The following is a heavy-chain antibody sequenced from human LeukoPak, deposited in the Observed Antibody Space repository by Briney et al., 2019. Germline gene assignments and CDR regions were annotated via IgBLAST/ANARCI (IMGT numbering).Heavy chain of an antibody. CDR3: ARARGYSYGYSDY. J-gene: IGHJ4*02. CDR1: GFTFSSYS. CDR2: ISSSGSVI. Sequence: GGSLRLSCAASGFTFSSYSMNWVRQAPGRGLEWVSYISSSGSVIDYADSVKGQFTISRDNAKNSLYLQMNSLRVEDTAVYYCARARGYSYGYSDYWGQGTLVTVSS. D-gene: IGHD5-18*01. V-gene: IGHV3-48*01.